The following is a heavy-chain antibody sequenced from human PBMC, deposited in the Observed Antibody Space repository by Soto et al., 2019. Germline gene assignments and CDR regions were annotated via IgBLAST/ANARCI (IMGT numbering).Heavy chain of an antibody. D-gene: IGHD6-19*01. J-gene: IGHJ4*02. CDR1: GGSVSSGSYY. CDR2: IYYSGST. CDR3: ARVVAGTSDY. V-gene: IGHV4-61*01. Sequence: SETLSLTCTVSGGSVSSGSYYWSWIRQPPGKGLEWIGYIYYSGSTNYNPSLKSRVTISVDTSKNQFSLKLSSVTAADTAVYYCARVVAGTSDYRGQRTLVTVSS.